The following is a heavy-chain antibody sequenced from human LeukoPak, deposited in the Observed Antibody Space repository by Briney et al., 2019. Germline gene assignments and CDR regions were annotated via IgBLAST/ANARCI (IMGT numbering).Heavy chain of an antibody. Sequence: GGSLRLSCAASGFTFSSYSMNWVRQAPGKGLEWVSCISSSSSYIYYADFVRGRFTISRDNSKNTLYLQMNSLRAEDTAVYYCAQGGGSGTYAFDYWGQGTLVTVSS. D-gene: IGHD3-10*01. V-gene: IGHV3-21*01. J-gene: IGHJ4*02. CDR1: GFTFSSYS. CDR2: ISSSSSYI. CDR3: AQGGGSGTYAFDY.